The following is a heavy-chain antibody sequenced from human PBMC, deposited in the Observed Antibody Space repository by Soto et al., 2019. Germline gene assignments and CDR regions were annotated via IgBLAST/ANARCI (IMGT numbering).Heavy chain of an antibody. CDR3: GRDVWTPPGTPGDFHY. V-gene: IGHV1-18*01. D-gene: IGHD1-26*01. Sequence: QVQLVQSGAEVKKPGASVTVSCKASGYTFSSYGISWARQAPGQGLEWMGWISYNGNTKYAENLQDRVTMTTDTSTNIDHMELRRLRSDDTAVYYCGRDVWTPPGTPGDFHYWGQGTLVTVSS. J-gene: IGHJ4*02. CDR1: GYTFSSYG. CDR2: ISYNGNT.